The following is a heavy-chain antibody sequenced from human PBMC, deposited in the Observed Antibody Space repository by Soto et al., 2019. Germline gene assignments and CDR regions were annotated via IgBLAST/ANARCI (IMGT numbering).Heavy chain of an antibody. CDR1: GFSLSTSGVG. Sequence: QITLKESGPTLVKPTQTLTLTCTFSGFSLSTSGVGVGWIRQPPGKALEWLALIYWDDDKRYSPSLKSRLTITKDTSKNQVVLTMTNMDPVDTATYYCAHSLYGSSWYGRISGWFDPWGQGTLVTVSS. D-gene: IGHD6-13*01. J-gene: IGHJ5*02. CDR2: IYWDDDK. V-gene: IGHV2-5*02. CDR3: AHSLYGSSWYGRISGWFDP.